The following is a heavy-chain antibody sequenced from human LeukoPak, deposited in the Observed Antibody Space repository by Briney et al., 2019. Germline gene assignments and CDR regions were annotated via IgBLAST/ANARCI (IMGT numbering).Heavy chain of an antibody. Sequence: ASVKVSCKASGYTFTTYDINWVRQATGQGLEWMGWMNPNSGNTGYAQKFQGRVTMTRNTSISTAYMELSSLRSDDTAVYYCARVNSPGRYYYYSMDVWGKGTTVTISS. CDR1: GYTFTTYD. V-gene: IGHV1-8*01. J-gene: IGHJ6*03. D-gene: IGHD1-1*01. CDR3: ARVNSPGRYYYYSMDV. CDR2: MNPNSGNT.